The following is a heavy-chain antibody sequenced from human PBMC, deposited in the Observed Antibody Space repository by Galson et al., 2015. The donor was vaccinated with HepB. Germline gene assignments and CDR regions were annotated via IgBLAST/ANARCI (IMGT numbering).Heavy chain of an antibody. J-gene: IGHJ6*02. CDR2: ISSSSRYI. CDR1: GFSFSGYS. V-gene: IGHV3-21*01. CDR3: ARDLVQWGGPDYYYYYGMDG. D-gene: IGHD3-16*01. Sequence: SLSLSCAASGFSFSGYSMNWVRQAPRKGLEWVSSISSSSRYIDYAGSVKGRFTVSRDNAQNALYLQMNNLRAEATAVYYCARDLVQWGGPDYYYYYGMDGWGQGTTVTVSS.